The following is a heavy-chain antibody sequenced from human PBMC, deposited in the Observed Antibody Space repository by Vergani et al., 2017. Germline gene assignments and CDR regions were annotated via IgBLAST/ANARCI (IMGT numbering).Heavy chain of an antibody. V-gene: IGHV4-34*01. D-gene: IGHD6-13*01. CDR2: INHSGST. Sequence: QVQLQQWGAGLLKPSETLSLTCAVYGGSFSGYYWSWIRQPPGKGLEWIGKINHSGSTNYNPSLKSRVTIAVDTSKNQFSLKLSSVTAADTAVYDCRLYSSSWDYDGMDVWGQGTTVTVSS. CDR3: RLYSSSWDYDGMDV. J-gene: IGHJ6*02. CDR1: GGSFSGYY.